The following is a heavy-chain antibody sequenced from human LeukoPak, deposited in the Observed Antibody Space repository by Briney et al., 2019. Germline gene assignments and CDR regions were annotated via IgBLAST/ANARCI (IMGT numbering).Heavy chain of an antibody. V-gene: IGHV4-34*01. CDR1: GGSFSGYY. D-gene: IGHD3-16*01. CDR2: INHSGST. J-gene: IGHJ4*02. CDR3: ARHYGP. Sequence: SETLSLTCAVYGGSFSGYYWSWIRQPPGKGLEWIGEINHSGSTNYNPSLKSRVAISVDTSKNQFSLKLNSVTATDTAVYYCARHYGPWGQGTLVTVSS.